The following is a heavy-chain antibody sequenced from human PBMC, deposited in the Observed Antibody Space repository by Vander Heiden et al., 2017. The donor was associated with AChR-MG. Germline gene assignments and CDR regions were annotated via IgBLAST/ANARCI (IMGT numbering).Heavy chain of an antibody. CDR1: GGSISSGGYS. Sequence: QLQLQQSGSGLVKPSQTLSLTCAVSGGSISSGGYSWAWSRQPPGKGLEWIGYINHGGSTYYNPSLKGRVTISVDRSKNQFSLKLSSVTAADTAVYYCARAGRSEGLNYWGQGTLVTVSS. D-gene: IGHD3-3*01. CDR3: ARAGRSEGLNY. V-gene: IGHV4-30-2*01. CDR2: INHGGST. J-gene: IGHJ4*02.